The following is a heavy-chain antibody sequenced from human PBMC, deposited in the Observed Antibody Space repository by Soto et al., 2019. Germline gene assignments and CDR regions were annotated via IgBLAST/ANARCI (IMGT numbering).Heavy chain of an antibody. J-gene: IGHJ4*02. CDR3: ARLMDIAARVAATRH. D-gene: IGHD2-2*03. Sequence: QVHLVESGGGVFQPGRSLRLSCVASGFTFSSYAMQWVRQAPGNGLEWVTVISYDGRTEYYPNSVKGRFTISRDNSVNTLSLHMNSLRPEDTAGYFSARLMDIAARVAATRHGGQGTLVTVSS. CDR1: GFTFSSYA. CDR2: ISYDGRTE. V-gene: IGHV3-30*04.